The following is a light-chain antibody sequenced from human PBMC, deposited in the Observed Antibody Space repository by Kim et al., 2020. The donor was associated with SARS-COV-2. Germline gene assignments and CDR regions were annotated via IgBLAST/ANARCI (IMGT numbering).Light chain of an antibody. CDR1: ESVGSH. CDR3: QYNA. J-gene: IGKJ4*01. CDR2: GAS. V-gene: IGKV3-15*01. Sequence: PAALYAFPGKRATLSCRASESVGSHRAWYQQKPGQVPRLLIYGASTRATGVPARFTGSGFGTEFTLTISSLQSEDFAVYYCQYNAFGGGTKVDIK.